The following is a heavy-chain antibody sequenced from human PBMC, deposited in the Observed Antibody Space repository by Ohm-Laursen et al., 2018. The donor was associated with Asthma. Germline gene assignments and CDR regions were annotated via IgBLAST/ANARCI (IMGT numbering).Heavy chain of an antibody. V-gene: IGHV3-30*18. J-gene: IGHJ4*02. CDR2: ISYDGSNK. CDR1: GFTFSSYG. D-gene: IGHD3-10*01. Sequence: SLRLSCAASGFTFSSYGMHWVRQAPGKGLEWVAVISYDGSNKYYADSVKGRFTISRDNSKNTLYLQMNSLRAEDTAVYYCAKPEYYGSTREFDYRGPGTLVTVSS. CDR3: AKPEYYGSTREFDY.